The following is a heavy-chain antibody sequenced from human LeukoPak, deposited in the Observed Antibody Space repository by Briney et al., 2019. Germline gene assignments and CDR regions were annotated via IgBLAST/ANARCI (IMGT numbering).Heavy chain of an antibody. Sequence: GGSLRLSCAASGFTFSDYDMHWVRQVAGKGLEWVSGIDSAGDTYYPGSVKGRFSISRENVKNSLYLQMNSLRAGDTAVYYCARDLARIVGAFAEYYFDYWGQGTLVTVSS. V-gene: IGHV3-13*01. D-gene: IGHD1-26*01. CDR1: GFTFSDYD. CDR3: ARDLARIVGAFAEYYFDY. J-gene: IGHJ4*02. CDR2: IDSAGDT.